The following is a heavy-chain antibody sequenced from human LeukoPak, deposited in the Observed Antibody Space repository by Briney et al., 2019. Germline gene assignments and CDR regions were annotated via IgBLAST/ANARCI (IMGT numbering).Heavy chain of an antibody. V-gene: IGHV1-18*01. J-gene: IGHJ4*02. CDR2: ISAYNGNT. D-gene: IGHD3-22*01. CDR1: GYTFTIYG. CDR3: AREPGSFFYDSSGYYYFDY. Sequence: ASVKVSCKASGYTFTIYGISWGRQAPEQGLEWMGWISAYNGNTNYAQKLQGRVTMTTDTSTSTAYMELRSLRSDDTAVYYRAREPGSFFYDSSGYYYFDYWGQGTLDTVSS.